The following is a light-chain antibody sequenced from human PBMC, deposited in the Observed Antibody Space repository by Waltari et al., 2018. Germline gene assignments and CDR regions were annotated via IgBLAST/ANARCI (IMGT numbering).Light chain of an antibody. Sequence: DIVMTQSPDSLAVALGERATINCKSSQRVLYSSNNKNYLAWYQQKPGQPHKLLIYWASTRESGVPDRFSGSGSATDFTLTISSLQAEDVAVYYCQQYYSIPPTFGQGTKVEIK. CDR2: WAS. J-gene: IGKJ1*01. CDR3: QQYYSIPPT. V-gene: IGKV4-1*01. CDR1: QRVLYSSNNKNY.